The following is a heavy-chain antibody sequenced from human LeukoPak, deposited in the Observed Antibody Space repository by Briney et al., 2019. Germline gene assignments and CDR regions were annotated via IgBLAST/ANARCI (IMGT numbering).Heavy chain of an antibody. Sequence: GRSLRLSCAASGFTFSSYAMHRVRQAPGKGLEWVAVISYDGSNKYYADSVKGRFTISRDNSKNTLYLQMDSLRAEDTAVYYCARDKMRGGMDVWGQGTTVTVSS. V-gene: IGHV3-30*04. CDR1: GFTFSSYA. J-gene: IGHJ6*02. CDR2: ISYDGSNK. CDR3: ARDKMRGGMDV. D-gene: IGHD5-24*01.